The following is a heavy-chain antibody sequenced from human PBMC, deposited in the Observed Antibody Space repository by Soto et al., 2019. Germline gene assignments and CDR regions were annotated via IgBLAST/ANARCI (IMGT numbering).Heavy chain of an antibody. J-gene: IGHJ6*02. CDR3: ARDQYSAVAGLFYYYYGMDV. D-gene: IGHD6-19*01. V-gene: IGHV3-7*01. CDR2: IKQDGSEK. Sequence: GGSLRLSCAASGFTFSSYWMSWVRQAPGKGLEWVANIKQDGSEKYYVDSVKGRFTISRDNAKNSLYLQMNSLRAEDTAVYYCARDQYSAVAGLFYYYYGMDVWGQGTTVTASS. CDR1: GFTFSSYW.